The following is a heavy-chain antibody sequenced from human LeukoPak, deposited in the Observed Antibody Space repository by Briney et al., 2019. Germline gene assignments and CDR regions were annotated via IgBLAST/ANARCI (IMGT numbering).Heavy chain of an antibody. V-gene: IGHV1-8*01. CDR1: GYTFTIYD. Sequence: GASVKVSCKASGYTFTIYDIHWVRQATGQGLEWMGWMNPNSGNTGYAQNFQGRVTMTRNTSISTAYMELSSLRSEDTAVYYCARDVGRYFDYWGQGTLVTVSS. CDR3: ARDVGRYFDY. CDR2: MNPNSGNT. D-gene: IGHD1-26*01. J-gene: IGHJ4*02.